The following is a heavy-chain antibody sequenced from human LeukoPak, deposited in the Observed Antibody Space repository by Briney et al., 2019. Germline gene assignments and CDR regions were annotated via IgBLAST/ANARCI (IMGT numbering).Heavy chain of an antibody. J-gene: IGHJ4*02. Sequence: SGPALVKPTQTLTLTCTFSGFSLSTNKMRVSWVRQSPGRALEWLARIDWDDNKFYNTSLKTRLTISKDTSKNRVVLTMTDVDPVDTATYYCARTVAGRTFDYRGQGTLVTVSS. CDR2: IDWDDNK. V-gene: IGHV2-70*04. CDR3: ARTVAGRTFDY. CDR1: GFSLSTNKMR. D-gene: IGHD6-19*01.